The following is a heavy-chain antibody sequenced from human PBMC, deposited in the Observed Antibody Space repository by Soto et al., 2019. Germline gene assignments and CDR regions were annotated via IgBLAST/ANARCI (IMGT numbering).Heavy chain of an antibody. CDR1: GGSISSSSYY. Sequence: SETLSLTCTVSGGSISSSSYYWGWIRQPPGKGLEWIGSIYYSGSTYYNPSLKSRVTISVDTSKNQFSLKLSPVTAADTAVYYCARGPDSSSWYWWFDPWGQGTLVTVSS. CDR3: ARGPDSSSWYWWFDP. D-gene: IGHD6-13*01. J-gene: IGHJ5*02. V-gene: IGHV4-39*01. CDR2: IYYSGST.